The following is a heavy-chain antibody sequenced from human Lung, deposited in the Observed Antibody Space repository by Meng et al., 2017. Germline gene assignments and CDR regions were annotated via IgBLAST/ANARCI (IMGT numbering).Heavy chain of an antibody. D-gene: IGHD3-3*01. J-gene: IGHJ5*02. V-gene: IGHV3-74*01. CDR3: ARDRVFGVVINNNWFDP. CDR2: INSDGSST. CDR1: GFTFSSYW. Sequence: ETLSLTCAASGFTFSSYWMHWVRQAPGKGLVWVSRINSDGSSTSYADSVKGRFTISRDNAKNTLYLQMNSLRAEDTAVYYCARDRVFGVVINNNWFDPWGQGTLVTVSS.